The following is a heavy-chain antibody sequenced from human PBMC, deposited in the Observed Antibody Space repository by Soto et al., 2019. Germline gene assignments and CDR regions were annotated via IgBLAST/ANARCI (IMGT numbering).Heavy chain of an antibody. V-gene: IGHV4-34*01. CDR3: ARVQGFWSGYYVYYYYGMDV. CDR2: INHSGST. J-gene: IGHJ6*02. Sequence: LSLTCAVYGGSFSGYYWSWIRQPPGKGLEWIGEINHSGSTNYNPSLKSRVTISVDTSKNQFSLKLSSVTAADTAVYYCARVQGFWSGYYVYYYYGMDVWGQGTTVTVSS. D-gene: IGHD3-3*01. CDR1: GGSFSGYY.